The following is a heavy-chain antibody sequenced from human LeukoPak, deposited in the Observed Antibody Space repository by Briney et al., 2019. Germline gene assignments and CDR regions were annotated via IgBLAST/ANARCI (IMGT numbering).Heavy chain of an antibody. CDR3: AREYTGIAAAGPDNYYYGMDV. Sequence: GGSLRLSCAASGFTFSSYAMHWVRQAPGKGLEWVAVISYDGSNKYYADSVKGRFTISRDNSKNTLYLQMNSLRAEDTAVYYCAREYTGIAAAGPDNYYYGMDVWGQGTTVTVSS. CDR2: ISYDGSNK. D-gene: IGHD6-13*01. CDR1: GFTFSSYA. J-gene: IGHJ6*02. V-gene: IGHV3-30-3*01.